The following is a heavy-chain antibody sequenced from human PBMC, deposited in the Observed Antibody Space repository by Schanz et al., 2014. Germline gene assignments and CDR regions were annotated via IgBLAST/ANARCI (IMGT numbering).Heavy chain of an antibody. Sequence: QVQLVESGGGVVQPGRSLRLSCAASGFIFSSYGLHWVRQAPGKGLEWVAFIWYDGSNKYYADSVKGGFTISRDNSKNTLYLQMNSLRAEDTSVYFCARVRRRIATPSTPSFRNYYYYAMDVWGQGTTVTVSS. J-gene: IGHJ6*02. CDR2: IWYDGSNK. D-gene: IGHD6-13*01. V-gene: IGHV3-33*01. CDR3: ARVRRRIATPSTPSFRNYYYYAMDV. CDR1: GFIFSSYG.